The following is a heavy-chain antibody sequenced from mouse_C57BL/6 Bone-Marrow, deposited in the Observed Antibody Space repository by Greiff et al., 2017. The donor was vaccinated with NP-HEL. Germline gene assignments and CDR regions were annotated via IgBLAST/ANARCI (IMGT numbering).Heavy chain of an antibody. D-gene: IGHD1-1*01. CDR2: INPDSSTI. V-gene: IGHV4-1*01. J-gene: IGHJ1*03. Sequence: SASGIDFSRYWMSWVRRAPGKGLEWIGEINPDSSTINYAPSLKDKFIISRDNAKNTLYLQMSKVRSEDTALYYCAGFYYYGSSYPFDWYFDVWGTGTTVTVSS. CDR1: GIDFSRYW. CDR3: AGFYYYGSSYPFDWYFDV.